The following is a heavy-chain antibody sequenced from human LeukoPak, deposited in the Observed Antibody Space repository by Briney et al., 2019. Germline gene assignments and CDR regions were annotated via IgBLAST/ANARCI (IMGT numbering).Heavy chain of an antibody. J-gene: IGHJ4*02. V-gene: IGHV3-23*01. CDR2: IGNSGGST. CDR3: AKEPLEWELPYY. D-gene: IGHD1-26*01. Sequence: GTSLRLSCVASGFTFADHAMHWVRRAPGKGLEWVSIIGNSGGSTYYADSVKGRFTISRDNSKNTLYLQMNSLRAEDTAVYYCAKEPLEWELPYYWGQGTLVTVSS. CDR1: GFTFADHA.